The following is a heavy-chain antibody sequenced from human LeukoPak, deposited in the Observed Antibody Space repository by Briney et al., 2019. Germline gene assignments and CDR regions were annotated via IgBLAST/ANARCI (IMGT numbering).Heavy chain of an antibody. CDR2: INPGDSDI. J-gene: IGHJ4*02. CDR3: ARQGYGANPSPLGY. V-gene: IGHV5-51*01. D-gene: IGHD4-23*01. CDR1: GYRFTSYW. Sequence: GESLKSSCKGSGYRFTSYWIGWVRPMPGKCLEWMGIINPGDSDIRYSPSFQGQVTISLDKFITTAYLQWSSLKASDTAVYYCARQGYGANPSPLGYWGQGTLVTVSS.